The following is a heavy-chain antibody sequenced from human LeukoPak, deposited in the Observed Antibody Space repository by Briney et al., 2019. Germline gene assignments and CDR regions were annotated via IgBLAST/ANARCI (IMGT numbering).Heavy chain of an antibody. D-gene: IGHD4-17*01. CDR1: GFIFSGSS. CDR2: VRSKSNKYAT. CDR3: TSTTMTNWSDP. J-gene: IGHJ5*02. Sequence: GGSLRLSCAASGFIFSGSSLHWVRQAPGKGVEWVGRVRSKSNKYATAYAASVTGRFTISRDDSKNTAYLQMDNVKTEDTAIYYCTSTTMTNWSDPWGQGTLVIVSS. V-gene: IGHV3-73*01.